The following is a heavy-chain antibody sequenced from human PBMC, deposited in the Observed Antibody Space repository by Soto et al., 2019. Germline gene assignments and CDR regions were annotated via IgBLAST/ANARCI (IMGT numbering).Heavy chain of an antibody. V-gene: IGHV3-33*01. CDR3: ASVGYCSSTSCYAMDY. Sequence: GGSLRLSCAASGFTFSSYGMHWVRQAPGKGLEWVAVIWYDGSNKYFADSVKGRFTISRDNFNNTLYLQMNSLRAEDTAVYYCASVGYCSSTSCYAMDYWGQGTLVTVSS. D-gene: IGHD2-2*03. CDR2: IWYDGSNK. J-gene: IGHJ4*02. CDR1: GFTFSSYG.